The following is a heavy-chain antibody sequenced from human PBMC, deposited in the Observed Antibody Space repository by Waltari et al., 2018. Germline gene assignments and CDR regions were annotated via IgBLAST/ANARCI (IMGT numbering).Heavy chain of an antibody. D-gene: IGHD7-27*01. J-gene: IGHJ4*01. CDR1: GFTFTPPW. CDR2: IKSKSDGATT. V-gene: IGHV3-15*01. CDR3: TTLDAPWGG. Sequence: EVQMVESGGGSMKPGDSLRLSCAASGFTFTPPWLTWVRQAPGKGLEWVGRIKSKSDGATTDFAAPVKGRFSISREDSQNMVFLQMNSLRTEDTAVYYCTTLDAPWGGWGHGTLVTVS.